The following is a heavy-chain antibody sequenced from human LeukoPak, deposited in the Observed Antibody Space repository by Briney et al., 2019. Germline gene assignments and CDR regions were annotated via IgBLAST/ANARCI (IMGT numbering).Heavy chain of an antibody. D-gene: IGHD3-10*01. CDR1: GFTFSAYW. J-gene: IGHJ4*02. V-gene: IGHV3-7*01. Sequence: SGGSLRLSCAVSGFTFSAYWMNWVRQAPGKGLEWVGNIKQDGSEQYYVDSVKGRFTISRDNAKNSLYLQMNSLRAEDTAVYYCARDIVASGSLGDWGQGTLVTVSS. CDR2: IKQDGSEQ. CDR3: ARDIVASGSLGD.